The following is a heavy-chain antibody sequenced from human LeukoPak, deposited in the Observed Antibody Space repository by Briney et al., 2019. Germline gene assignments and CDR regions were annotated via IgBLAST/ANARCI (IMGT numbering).Heavy chain of an antibody. CDR1: GFTVSSNY. V-gene: IGHV3-53*01. CDR3: ARDPDYYYGMDV. CDR2: IYSGGST. Sequence: QSGGSLRLSCAASGFTVSSNYMNWVRQAPGKGLEWVSIIYSGGSTYYADSVKGRFTISRDNSKNTLYLQMNSLRAEDTAVYYCARDPDYYYGMDVWGQGTTVTVSS. J-gene: IGHJ6*02.